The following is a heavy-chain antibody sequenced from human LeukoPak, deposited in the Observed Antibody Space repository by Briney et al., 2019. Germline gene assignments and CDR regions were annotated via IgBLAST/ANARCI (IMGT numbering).Heavy chain of an antibody. Sequence: SETLSLTCGVYGASFSGYYWRWIRQPPGKGLECVGDINEGGTTNYNPSLKSGVSISIDMSKNHFYLILTSVTAADTATYYCARSFYSNYDKWFDPWGQGTLVTVSS. D-gene: IGHD4-11*01. J-gene: IGHJ5*02. CDR1: GASFSGYY. CDR2: INEGGTT. V-gene: IGHV4-34*01. CDR3: ARSFYSNYDKWFDP.